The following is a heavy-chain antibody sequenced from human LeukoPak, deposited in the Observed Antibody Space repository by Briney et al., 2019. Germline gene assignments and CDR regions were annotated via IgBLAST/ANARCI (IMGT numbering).Heavy chain of an antibody. CDR3: AKAYCTNGVCPYYFDY. CDR1: GFTFTKCA. CDR2: ITATGDTA. V-gene: IGHV3-23*01. Sequence: PGGSLRLSCVASGFTFTKCAMSWIRQAPGKGLEWVAIITATGDTAYYADSVKSRFTISRDNSKNTLYLQMNSLRAEDTAVYYCAKAYCTNGVCPYYFDYWGQGTLVTVSS. J-gene: IGHJ4*02. D-gene: IGHD2-8*01.